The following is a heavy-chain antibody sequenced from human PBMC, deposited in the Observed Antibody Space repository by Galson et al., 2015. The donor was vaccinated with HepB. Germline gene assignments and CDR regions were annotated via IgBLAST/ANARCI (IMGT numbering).Heavy chain of an antibody. CDR1: GFTFSTYS. CDR3: ARANSGSYLAPEDY. J-gene: IGHJ4*02. D-gene: IGHD1-26*01. V-gene: IGHV3-48*02. Sequence: SLRLSCAASGFTFSTYSMNWVRQAPGKGLEWVSYISSSSIIYYAGPVEGRFTISRDNAKNSLYLQMNSLRDEDTAVYYCARANSGSYLAPEDYWGQGTLVTVSS. CDR2: ISSSSII.